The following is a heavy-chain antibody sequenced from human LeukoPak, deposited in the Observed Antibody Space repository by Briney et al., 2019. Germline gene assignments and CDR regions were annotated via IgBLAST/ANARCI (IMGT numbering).Heavy chain of an antibody. Sequence: PSETLSLTCIVSGDSITSSSWWGWIRQPPGKGLEWIGYIYHSGTTYYNPSLQSRVTMSVDTSKNQFSLKLSSVTAVDTAVYYCARKENVYYYFDYWGQGTLVTVSS. CDR3: ARKENVYYYFDY. D-gene: IGHD3-10*01. V-gene: IGHV4-28*01. J-gene: IGHJ4*02. CDR1: GDSITSSSW. CDR2: IYHSGTT.